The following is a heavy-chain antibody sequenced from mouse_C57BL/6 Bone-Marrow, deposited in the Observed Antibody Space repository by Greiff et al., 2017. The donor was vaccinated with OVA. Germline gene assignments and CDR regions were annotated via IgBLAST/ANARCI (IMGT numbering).Heavy chain of an antibody. D-gene: IGHD1-1*01. CDR1: GYTFTSYW. CDR2: IYPSASET. CDR3: ARYGPVRGGFDY. V-gene: IGHV1-61*01. J-gene: IGHJ2*01. Sequence: QVQLQQPGAELVRPGSSVKLSCKASGYTFTSYWMDWVKQRPGQGLEWLGHIYPSASETHYNQKFKDKATLTVDKSSSTAYMQLSSLTSEDSAVYDCARYGPVRGGFDYWGQGTTLTVSS.